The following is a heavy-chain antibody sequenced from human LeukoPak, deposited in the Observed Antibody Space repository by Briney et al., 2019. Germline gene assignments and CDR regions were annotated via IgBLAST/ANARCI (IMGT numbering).Heavy chain of an antibody. D-gene: IGHD6-13*01. J-gene: IGHJ4*02. CDR1: GFTFSSYS. CDR2: ISSSSSYI. V-gene: IGHV3-21*01. Sequence: AGSLRLSCAASGFTFSSYSMNWVRQAPGKGLEWVSSISSSSSYIYYADSVKGRFTISRDNAKNSLYLQMNSLRAEETAVYYCARVAGYSSSWYGSYFDYWGQGTLVTVSS. CDR3: ARVAGYSSSWYGSYFDY.